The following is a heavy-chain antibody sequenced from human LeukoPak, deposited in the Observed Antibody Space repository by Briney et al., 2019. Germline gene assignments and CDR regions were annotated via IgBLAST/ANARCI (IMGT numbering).Heavy chain of an antibody. Sequence: GGSLRLHCAASGFTYSSYPMSWVRQAQGKGLEWVSAFWGSGGSTYYAHPLKGRFTLSRNNSKNTLYLQMNRLRAEDTAVYYCAKDGPSGQPREGYYYYGMDVWGHETTVTVSS. CDR3: AKDGPSGQPREGYYYYGMDV. CDR1: GFTYSSYP. CDR2: FWGSGGST. V-gene: IGHV3-23*01. D-gene: IGHD3-10*01. J-gene: IGHJ6*02.